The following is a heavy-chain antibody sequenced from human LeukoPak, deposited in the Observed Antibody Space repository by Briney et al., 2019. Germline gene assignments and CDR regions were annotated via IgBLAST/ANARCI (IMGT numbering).Heavy chain of an antibody. CDR2: ISYNGRNK. V-gene: IGHV3-30*18. J-gene: IGHJ4*02. CDR1: GFTFSNYG. Sequence: PGRSLRLSCAVSGFTFSNYGMHGVRQAPGKGLEWVAVISYNGRNKHYAESVKGRFTISRDNSKNTLDLQMNSLRADDTAVYYCAKESGSGWSPLDYWGQGTLVTVSS. CDR3: AKESGSGWSPLDY. D-gene: IGHD6-19*01.